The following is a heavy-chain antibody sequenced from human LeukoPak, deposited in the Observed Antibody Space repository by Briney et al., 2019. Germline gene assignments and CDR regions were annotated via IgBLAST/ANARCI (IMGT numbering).Heavy chain of an antibody. J-gene: IGHJ4*02. V-gene: IGHV4-59*01. CDR1: GGSISTYY. D-gene: IGHD3-9*01. CDR3: ASGLRYFDWLYYDY. CDR2: IYYTGST. Sequence: PSETLSLTCTLSGGSISTYYWSWVRQPPGKGLEWIGYIYYTGSTDYNPSLKSRVTISVDTSKNQFSLKLSSVTAADTAVYYCASGLRYFDWLYYDYWGQGTLVTVSS.